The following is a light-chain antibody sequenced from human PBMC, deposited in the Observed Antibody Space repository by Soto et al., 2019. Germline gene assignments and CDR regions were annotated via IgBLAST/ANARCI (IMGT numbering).Light chain of an antibody. Sequence: QSALTQPPSASGSPGQSVTISCTGTSSDVVGYNYVSWYQQHPGKAPKLMIYEVSQRPSGVPDRFSGSKSGNTASLTVSGLQAEDEPDYYCSSYAGSNNLWVFGGGTKLTVL. V-gene: IGLV2-8*01. CDR2: EVS. CDR3: SSYAGSNNLWV. CDR1: SSDVVGYNY. J-gene: IGLJ3*02.